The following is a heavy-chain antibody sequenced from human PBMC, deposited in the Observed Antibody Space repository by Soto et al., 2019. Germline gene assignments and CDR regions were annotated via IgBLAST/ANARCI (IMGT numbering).Heavy chain of an antibody. D-gene: IGHD2-8*01. V-gene: IGHV3-23*01. Sequence: GGSLRLSCAASGFTFSSYAMSWVRQAPGKGLEWVSAISGSGGSTYYADSVKGRFTISRDNSKNTLYLQMNSLRAEDTAVYYCAKDRDCTNGVCYDYYYYYMDVWGKGTTVTVSS. CDR1: GFTFSSYA. CDR3: AKDRDCTNGVCYDYYYYYMDV. CDR2: ISGSGGST. J-gene: IGHJ6*03.